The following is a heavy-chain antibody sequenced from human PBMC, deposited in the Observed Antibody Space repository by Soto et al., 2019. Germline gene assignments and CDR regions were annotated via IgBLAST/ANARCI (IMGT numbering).Heavy chain of an antibody. J-gene: IGHJ5*01. CDR2: IYYSGST. CDR3: ARTYDFGWLES. CDR1: GGSISSYY. V-gene: IGHV4-59*01. D-gene: IGHD3-3*01. Sequence: QVQLQESGPGLVKPSETLSLTCTVSGGSISSYYWSWIRQPPGKGLEWIGYIYYSGSTKYNPSLMRRVSISVDTTTKQFSLKVSSVTAADTAVYYCARTYDFGWLESWGQETLVTVSS.